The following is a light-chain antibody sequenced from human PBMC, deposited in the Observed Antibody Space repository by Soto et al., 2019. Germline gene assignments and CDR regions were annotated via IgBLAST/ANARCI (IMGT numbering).Light chain of an antibody. Sequence: DIHMTQSPSTLSASVGDIVTIPFRASQSISSWLAWYQQKPGKAPKLLIYDASSLESGVPSRFSGSGSGTEFTLTISSLQPDDFATYYCQQYNSYSWTFGQGTKVDI. CDR3: QQYNSYSWT. CDR1: QSISSW. V-gene: IGKV1-5*01. CDR2: DAS. J-gene: IGKJ1*01.